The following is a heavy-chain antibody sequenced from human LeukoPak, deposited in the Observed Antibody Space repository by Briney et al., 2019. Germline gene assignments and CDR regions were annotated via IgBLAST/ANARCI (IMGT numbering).Heavy chain of an antibody. D-gene: IGHD6-19*01. CDR2: AYYRSKWYY. Sequence: SQTLSLTCAISGDSVSGNSVAWNWIRQSPSRGLEWLGRAYYRSKWYYDYAVSLQGRITINPDTSKIQFSLHLNSVTPEDTAAYYCGGSGGERWLGNWFDPWGQGTLVTVSS. CDR1: GDSVSGNSVA. CDR3: GGSGGERWLGNWFDP. V-gene: IGHV6-1*01. J-gene: IGHJ5*02.